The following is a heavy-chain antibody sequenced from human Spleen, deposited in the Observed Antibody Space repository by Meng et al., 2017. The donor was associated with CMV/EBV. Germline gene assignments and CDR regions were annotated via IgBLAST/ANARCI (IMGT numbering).Heavy chain of an antibody. CDR3: GRHPPSSGWSFDS. CDR1: DSVSSNRAA. D-gene: IGHD6-19*01. V-gene: IGHV6-1*01. J-gene: IGHJ4*02. Sequence: DSVSSNRAAWLWIRQSPSRGLEYLGRTFYRSKWYNEYAGSVKSRIIIDADTSKNQFSLHLTSMTPEDTAVYYCGRHPPSSGWSFDSWGQGTLVTVSS. CDR2: TFYRSKWYN.